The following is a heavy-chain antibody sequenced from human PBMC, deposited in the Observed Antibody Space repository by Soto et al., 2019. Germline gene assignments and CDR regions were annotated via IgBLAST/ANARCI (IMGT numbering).Heavy chain of an antibody. V-gene: IGHV5-51*01. CDR1: GYSFADYW. D-gene: IGHD3-10*01. J-gene: IGHJ6*02. CDR2: IYPGDSDT. CDR3: ARNRLRQYYYGMDV. Sequence: GESLKISCQGSGYSFADYWIAWVRQMPGKGLEWVGVIYPGDSDTRYSPSFRGQVTISADKSISHVYLQWSSLKASDTAMYYCARNRLRQYYYGMDVWGQGTTVTVSS.